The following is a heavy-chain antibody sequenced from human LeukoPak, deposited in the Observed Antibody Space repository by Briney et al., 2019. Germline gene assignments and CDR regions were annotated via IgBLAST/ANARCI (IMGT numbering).Heavy chain of an antibody. CDR1: GGSFSGYY. CDR2: INHSGST. V-gene: IGHV4-34*01. CDR3: ARVKQWLVSLDY. D-gene: IGHD6-19*01. Sequence: SETLSLTCAVYGGSFSGYYWSWIRQPPGKGLEWIGEINHSGSTNYNPSLKSRVTISVDTSKNQFSLKLSSVTAADTAVYYCARVKQWLVSLDYWGQGTLVTVSS. J-gene: IGHJ4*02.